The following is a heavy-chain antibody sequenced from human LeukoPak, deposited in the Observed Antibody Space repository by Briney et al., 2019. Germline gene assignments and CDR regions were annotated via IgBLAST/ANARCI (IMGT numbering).Heavy chain of an antibody. Sequence: SVTVSFKASGGTFSSYAISWVRQAPGQGLEWMGRIIPILGIANYAQKFQGRVTITADKSTSTAYVELSSLRSEDTAVYYCARANRTIYYYYGMDVWGQGTTVTVSS. CDR3: ARANRTIYYYYGMDV. J-gene: IGHJ6*02. CDR2: IIPILGIA. V-gene: IGHV1-69*04. CDR1: GGTFSSYA. D-gene: IGHD2-8*01.